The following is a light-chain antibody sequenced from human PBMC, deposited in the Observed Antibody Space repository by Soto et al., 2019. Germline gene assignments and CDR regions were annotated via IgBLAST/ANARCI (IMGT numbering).Light chain of an antibody. CDR3: QSYDSSLTGSV. J-gene: IGLJ1*01. Sequence: QSVLTQPPSASGTPGQRVTISCSGSYSNIGSNTVNWYQQIPGTAPKLVLYGNNIRPSGVPDRFSGSRSGSSASLAITGLQAEDEADYYCQSYDSSLTGSVFGTGTKVTVL. CDR2: GNN. V-gene: IGLV1-40*01. CDR1: YSNIGSNT.